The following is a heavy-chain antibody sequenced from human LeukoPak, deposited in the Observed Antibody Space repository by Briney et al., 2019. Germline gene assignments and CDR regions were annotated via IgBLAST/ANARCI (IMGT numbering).Heavy chain of an antibody. CDR2: IYYIVST. J-gene: IGHJ4*02. CDR1: GGSISSSSYY. V-gene: IGHV4-39*01. D-gene: IGHD3-10*01. Sequence: SETLSLTCTVSGGSISSSSYYWGWIRQPPGRGLEWIGSIYYIVSTYYNPALKGRATISVDTSKNQFSLKLSSVTAADTAVYYCARHDRTYYGSGIDYWGQGTLVTVSS. CDR3: ARHDRTYYGSGIDY.